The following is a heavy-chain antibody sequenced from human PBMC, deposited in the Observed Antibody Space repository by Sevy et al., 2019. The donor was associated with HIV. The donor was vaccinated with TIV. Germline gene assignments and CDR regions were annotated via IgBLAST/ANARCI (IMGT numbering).Heavy chain of an antibody. Sequence: GGSLRLSCAASGFVVGSNYMSWVRQAPGKGLEWVSVIYSDGNTYYADSVKGRFTISRDNSMNTLYLQMYSLRVEDTAIYYCARGRGEQWLVTRGFDPWGQGTLVTVSS. D-gene: IGHD6-19*01. CDR2: IYSDGNT. J-gene: IGHJ5*02. V-gene: IGHV3-53*01. CDR1: GFVVGSNY. CDR3: ARGRGEQWLVTRGFDP.